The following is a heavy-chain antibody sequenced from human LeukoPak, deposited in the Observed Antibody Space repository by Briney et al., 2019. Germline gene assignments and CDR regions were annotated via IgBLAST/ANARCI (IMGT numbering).Heavy chain of an antibody. CDR2: ISSSSSYI. Sequence: GGSLRLSCAASGFTFSSYSMNWVRQAPGKGLEWVSSISSSSSYIYYADSVKDRFTISRDNAKNSLYLQMNSLRAEDTAVYYCASDDSSGYYDYWGQGTLVTVSS. D-gene: IGHD3-22*01. CDR3: ASDDSSGYYDY. V-gene: IGHV3-21*01. J-gene: IGHJ4*02. CDR1: GFTFSSYS.